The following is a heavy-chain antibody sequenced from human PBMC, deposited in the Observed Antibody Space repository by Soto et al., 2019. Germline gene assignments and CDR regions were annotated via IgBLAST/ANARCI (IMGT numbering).Heavy chain of an antibody. V-gene: IGHV3-49*03. CDR2: IRSKAYGGTT. Sequence: GGSLRLSCTASGFTFGDYAMSWFRQAPGKGLEWVGFIRSKAYGGTTEYAASVKGRFTISRDDSKSIAYLQMNSLKTEDTAVYYCTRTWYYDSRGYYFDYWGQGTLVTVSS. CDR3: TRTWYYDSRGYYFDY. J-gene: IGHJ4*02. CDR1: GFTFGDYA. D-gene: IGHD3-22*01.